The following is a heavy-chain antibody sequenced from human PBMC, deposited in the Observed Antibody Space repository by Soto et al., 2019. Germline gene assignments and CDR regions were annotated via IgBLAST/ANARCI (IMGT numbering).Heavy chain of an antibody. CDR2: INAGNGNT. Sequence: GASVKVSCKASGYTFTGYAMHWVRQAPGQRLEWMGWINAGNGNTKYSQKFQGRVTITTDTSTSTAYMELRSLRSDDTAVYYCAGVQLRYYGMDVWGQGTTVNGSS. V-gene: IGHV1-3*01. J-gene: IGHJ6*02. CDR3: AGVQLRYYGMDV. CDR1: GYTFTGYA. D-gene: IGHD2-21*01.